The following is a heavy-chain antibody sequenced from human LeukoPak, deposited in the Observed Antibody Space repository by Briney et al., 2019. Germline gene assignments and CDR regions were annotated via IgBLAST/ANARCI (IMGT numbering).Heavy chain of an antibody. Sequence: SETLSLTCTVSGGSISSSSYYWGWIRQPPGKGLEWIGSIYYSGSTYYNPSLKSRVTISVDTSKNQFSLKLSSVTAADTAVYYCARDQEQWLVDYWGQGTLVTVSS. D-gene: IGHD6-19*01. CDR1: GGSISSSSYY. J-gene: IGHJ4*02. CDR2: IYYSGST. V-gene: IGHV4-39*02. CDR3: ARDQEQWLVDY.